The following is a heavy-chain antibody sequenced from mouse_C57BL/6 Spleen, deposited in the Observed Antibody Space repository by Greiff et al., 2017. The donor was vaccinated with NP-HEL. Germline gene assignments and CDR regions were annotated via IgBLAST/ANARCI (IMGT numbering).Heavy chain of an antibody. V-gene: IGHV1-80*01. CDR1: GYAFSSYW. Sequence: VKLMESGAELVKPGASVKISCKASGYAFSSYWMNWVKQRPGKGLEWIGQIYPGDGDTNYNGKFKGKATLTADKSSSTAYMQLSSLTSEDSAVYFCARHYYGSSYEYFDVWGTGTTVTVSS. CDR2: IYPGDGDT. J-gene: IGHJ1*03. D-gene: IGHD1-1*01. CDR3: ARHYYGSSYEYFDV.